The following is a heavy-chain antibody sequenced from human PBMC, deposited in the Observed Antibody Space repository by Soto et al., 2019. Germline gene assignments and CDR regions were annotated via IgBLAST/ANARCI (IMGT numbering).Heavy chain of an antibody. D-gene: IGHD3-3*01. J-gene: IGHJ4*02. V-gene: IGHV3-33*01. CDR3: ARDRRFLEWLDY. Sequence: QMHLVESGGGLAQPGRSLTLSCVASGFTFTSYGIHWVRQAPSKGLEWVAVIWYDGSNKYYGDSVKGRFSISRDNSKNTVYLQMNSLRAEDTAVYYCARDRRFLEWLDYWGQGNLVSVSS. CDR2: IWYDGSNK. CDR1: GFTFTSYG.